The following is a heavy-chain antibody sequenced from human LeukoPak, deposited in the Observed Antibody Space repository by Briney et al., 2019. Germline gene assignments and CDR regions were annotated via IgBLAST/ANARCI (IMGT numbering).Heavy chain of an antibody. CDR2: MNPNSGNT. D-gene: IGHD3-3*01. Sequence: ASVKVSCKASGYTFTSYDINWVRQATGQGLEWMGWMNPNSGNTGYAQKFQGRVTITRNTSISTAYMELSSLRSEDTAVYYCARGRAYDFWSGYYDNWFDPWGQGTLVTVSS. CDR3: ARGRAYDFWSGYYDNWFDP. J-gene: IGHJ5*02. V-gene: IGHV1-8*03. CDR1: GYTFTSYD.